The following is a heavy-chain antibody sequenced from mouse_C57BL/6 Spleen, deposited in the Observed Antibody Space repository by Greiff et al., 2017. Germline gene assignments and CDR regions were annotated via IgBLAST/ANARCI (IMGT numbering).Heavy chain of an antibody. Sequence: QVQLQQSGPELVKPGASVKLSCKASGYTFTSYDINWVKQRPGQGLEWIGNINPSNGGTNYNEKFKSKATLTVDKSSSTAYMQLSSLTSEDSAVYYCARPDRSYYYAMDYWGQGTSVTVSS. CDR3: ARPDRSYYYAMDY. J-gene: IGHJ4*01. CDR2: INPSNGGT. V-gene: IGHV1-53*01. CDR1: GYTFTSYD.